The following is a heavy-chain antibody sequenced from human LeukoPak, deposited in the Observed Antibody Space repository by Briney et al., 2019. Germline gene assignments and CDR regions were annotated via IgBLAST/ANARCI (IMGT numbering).Heavy chain of an antibody. D-gene: IGHD4-17*01. CDR3: ARGRDDYGDVPLDY. V-gene: IGHV4-39*07. CDR2: IYYSGST. CDR1: GGSISSSSYY. Sequence: SETLSLTCTVSGGSISSSSYYWGWIRQPPGKGLEWIGSIYYSGSTNYNPSLKSRVTISVDTSKNQFSLKLSSVTAADTAVYHCARGRDDYGDVPLDYWGQGTLVTVSS. J-gene: IGHJ4*02.